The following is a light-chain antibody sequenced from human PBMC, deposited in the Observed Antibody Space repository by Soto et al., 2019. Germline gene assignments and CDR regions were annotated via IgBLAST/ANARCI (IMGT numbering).Light chain of an antibody. CDR2: AAS. J-gene: IGKJ1*01. CDR1: QGIRND. Sequence: AIQMTQSPSSLSASVGDRVTITCRASQGIRNDLGLYQQKPGKAPKLLIYAASSLQSGVPSRFSGSGSGTDFTLTISSLQPDDFATYYCLQDYNYPRTFGQGTKVDIK. CDR3: LQDYNYPRT. V-gene: IGKV1-6*01.